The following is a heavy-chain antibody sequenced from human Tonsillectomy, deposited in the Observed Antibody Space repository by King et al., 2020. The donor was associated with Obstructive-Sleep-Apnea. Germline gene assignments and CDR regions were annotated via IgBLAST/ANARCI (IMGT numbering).Heavy chain of an antibody. J-gene: IGHJ6*02. CDR3: ARAXANYEIXTXYYXYYYXGMXV. D-gene: IGHD3-9*01. V-gene: IGHV3-30*04. Sequence: VQLVESGGGVVQPGRSLRLSCAASGFTFSSYAMHWVRQAPGKGLEWVAVISYDGSNKYYADSVKGRFTISRDNSKNTLYLQMNSLRAEDTSVYYCARAXANYEIXTXYYXYYYXGMXVWGQGTXVXVSS. CDR2: ISYDGSNK. CDR1: GFTFSSYA.